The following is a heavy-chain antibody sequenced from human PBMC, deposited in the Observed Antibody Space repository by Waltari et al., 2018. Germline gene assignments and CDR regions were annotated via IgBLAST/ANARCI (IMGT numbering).Heavy chain of an antibody. CDR1: GLTFINAW. D-gene: IGHD3-16*02. CDR2: IKSNTEGGTK. CDR3: TTDKGYDYIWGSYRYYFDY. J-gene: IGHJ4*02. Sequence: EVQLVESGGGLVKPGGSLRLSCAASGLTFINAWMSWVRQAPGKGLEWVGRIKSNTEGGTKDYAAPVKGRFTISREDSKNTLYLQMNSLKTEDTAVYYCTTDKGYDYIWGSYRYYFDYWGQGTLVTVSS. V-gene: IGHV3-15*01.